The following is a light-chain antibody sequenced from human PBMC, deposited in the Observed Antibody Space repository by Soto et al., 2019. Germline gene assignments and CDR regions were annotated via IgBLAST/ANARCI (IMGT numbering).Light chain of an antibody. CDR2: GAS. J-gene: IGKJ1*01. Sequence: EIVLTQSPGTLSLSPGERATLSCRASQSVTSSNLAWYQQKPGQAPRLPIYGASSRATGIPDRFSGSGSGTDFTLTISRLEPEDFAVYYCQQYGSSPRTFGQGTKV. V-gene: IGKV3-20*01. CDR1: QSVTSSN. CDR3: QQYGSSPRT.